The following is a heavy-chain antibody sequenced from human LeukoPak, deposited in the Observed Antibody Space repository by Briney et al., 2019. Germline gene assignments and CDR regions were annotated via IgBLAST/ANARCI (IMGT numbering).Heavy chain of an antibody. CDR2: ISGSGGST. J-gene: IGHJ4*02. Sequence: QASGSLSLSCAASGFTFSRFSMGWVRQAQGKGREWDSGISGSGGSTYYAGSVQGRFTISRDTSKNTPYLQLNSLRAEDTAVYYCAKYEPRGYCSNGVCYLFDYWGQGTLVTVSS. V-gene: IGHV3-23*01. D-gene: IGHD2-8*01. CDR1: GFTFSRFS. CDR3: AKYEPRGYCSNGVCYLFDY.